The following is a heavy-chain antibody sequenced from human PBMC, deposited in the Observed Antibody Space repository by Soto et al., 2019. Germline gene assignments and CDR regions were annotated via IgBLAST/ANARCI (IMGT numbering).Heavy chain of an antibody. CDR2: INHSGST. D-gene: IGHD3-3*01. J-gene: IGHJ4*02. Sequence: SETLSLTCAVYGGSFSGYYWTWIRQPPGTGLEWIGEINHSGSTNYNPSLKSRVTISRDNAQSSLYLQMNSLRDNDTAVYYCARVEGVPNHFDYWGQGTLVTVS. CDR3: ARVEGVPNHFDY. V-gene: IGHV4-34*01. CDR1: GGSFSGYY.